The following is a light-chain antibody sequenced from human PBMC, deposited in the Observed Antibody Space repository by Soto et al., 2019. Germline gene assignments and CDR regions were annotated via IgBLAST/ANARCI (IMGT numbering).Light chain of an antibody. CDR1: QSVTSNF. J-gene: IGKJ5*01. Sequence: EIVLTQSPGTLSLSPGERATLSCRASQSVTSNFLAWYQQRPGQTPRLLFYGASNRATGIPDRFSGSGSGTDFTLTITSLEPEDFAVYYCQQYGNSPPTFGQGARLEIK. CDR2: GAS. CDR3: QQYGNSPPT. V-gene: IGKV3-20*01.